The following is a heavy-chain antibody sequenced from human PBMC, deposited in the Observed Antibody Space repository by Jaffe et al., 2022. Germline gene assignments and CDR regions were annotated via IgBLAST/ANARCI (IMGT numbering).Heavy chain of an antibody. CDR3: AREKGGIVVADFDY. CDR1: GYSISSGYY. J-gene: IGHJ4*02. D-gene: IGHD2-21*01. CDR2: IYHSGST. Sequence: QVQLQESGPGLVKPSETLSLTCAVSGYSISSGYYWGWIRQPPGKGLEWIGSIYHSGSTYYNPSLKSRVTISVDTSKNQFSLKLSSVTAADTAVYYCAREKGGIVVADFDYWGQGTLVTVSS. V-gene: IGHV4-38-2*02.